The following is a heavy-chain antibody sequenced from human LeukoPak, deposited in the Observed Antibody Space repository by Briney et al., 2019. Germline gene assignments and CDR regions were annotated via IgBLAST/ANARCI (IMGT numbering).Heavy chain of an antibody. Sequence: SETLSLTCTVSGGSISSYYWSWIRQPPGKGLEWIGYIYYSGSTNYNPSLKSRVTISVDTSKNQFSLKLSSVTAADTAVYYCARSVDTAMVLWFDYWGQGTLVTVSS. J-gene: IGHJ4*02. V-gene: IGHV4-59*01. CDR3: ARSVDTAMVLWFDY. D-gene: IGHD5-18*01. CDR2: IYYSGST. CDR1: GGSISSYY.